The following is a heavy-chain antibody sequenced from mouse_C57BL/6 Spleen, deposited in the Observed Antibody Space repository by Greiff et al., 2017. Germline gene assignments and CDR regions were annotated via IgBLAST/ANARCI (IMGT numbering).Heavy chain of an antibody. V-gene: IGHV1-52*01. J-gene: IGHJ2*01. CDR1: GYTFTSYW. CDR2: IDPSDSAT. Sequence: QVQLQQPGAELVRPGSSVKLSCKASGYTFTSYWMHWVKQRPIQGLEWIGNIDPSDSATHDNQKFKDKATLSVDKSSSTAYMQLSSLTSEDSAVCYCARWLYYFDYWGQGTTLTVSS. CDR3: ARWLYYFDY. D-gene: IGHD3-3*01.